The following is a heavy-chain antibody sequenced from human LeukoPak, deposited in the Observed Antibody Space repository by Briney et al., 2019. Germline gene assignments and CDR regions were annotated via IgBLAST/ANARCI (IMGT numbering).Heavy chain of an antibody. Sequence: GASVKVSCKASGYTFTTYGISWVRQAPGQGLEWMGWISAYNGNINYAQKLQGRVTMTTDTSTSTAYMELRSLRSDDTAVYYCARDWCSSTSCYQNWFDPWGQGTLVTVSS. CDR3: ARDWCSSTSCYQNWFDP. J-gene: IGHJ5*02. CDR1: GYTFTTYG. V-gene: IGHV1-18*01. D-gene: IGHD2-2*01. CDR2: ISAYNGNI.